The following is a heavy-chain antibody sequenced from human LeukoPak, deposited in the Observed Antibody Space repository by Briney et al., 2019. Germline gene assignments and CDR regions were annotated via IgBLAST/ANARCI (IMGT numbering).Heavy chain of an antibody. CDR2: ISSSSSYI. J-gene: IGHJ5*02. CDR1: GFTFSSYS. Sequence: GGSLRLSCAASGFTFSSYSMNLVRQAPGKGLEWVSSISSSSSYIYYADSVKGRFTISRDNAKNSLYLQMNSLRAEDTAVYYCAFWSGYYRENWFDPWGQGTLVTVSS. V-gene: IGHV3-21*01. D-gene: IGHD3-3*01. CDR3: AFWSGYYRENWFDP.